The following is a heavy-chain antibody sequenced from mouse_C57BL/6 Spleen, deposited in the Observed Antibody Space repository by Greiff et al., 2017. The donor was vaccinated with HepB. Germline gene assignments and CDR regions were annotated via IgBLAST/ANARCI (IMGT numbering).Heavy chain of an antibody. CDR3: ARRESYYFDY. J-gene: IGHJ2*01. CDR1: GYAFSSSW. CDR2: IYPGDGDT. Sequence: VQLQHSGPELVKPGASVKISCKASGYAFSSSWMNWVKQRPGKGLEWIGRIYPGDGDTNYNGKFKGKATLTADKSSSTAYMQLSSLTSEDSAVYFCARRESYYFDYWGQGTTLTVSS. V-gene: IGHV1-82*01.